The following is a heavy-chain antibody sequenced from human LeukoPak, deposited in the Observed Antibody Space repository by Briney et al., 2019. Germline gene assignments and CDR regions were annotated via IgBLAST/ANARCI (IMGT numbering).Heavy chain of an antibody. Sequence: SETLSLTCTVSGGSISSYYWSWIRQPPGKGLEWIGYIYYSGSTNYNPSLKSRVTISVDTSKNQFSLRLTSVTAADTAVYYSARWDGYNSQFDYWGQGTLVTVSS. J-gene: IGHJ4*02. CDR3: ARWDGYNSQFDY. CDR1: GGSISSYY. CDR2: IYYSGST. D-gene: IGHD5-24*01. V-gene: IGHV4-59*01.